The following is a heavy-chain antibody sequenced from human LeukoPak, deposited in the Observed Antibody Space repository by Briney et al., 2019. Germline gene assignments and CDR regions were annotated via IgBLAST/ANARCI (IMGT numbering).Heavy chain of an antibody. V-gene: IGHV3-53*01. CDR1: GFTVSSNY. CDR3: ARDFFRRDSYNF. CDR2: IYSGGST. D-gene: IGHD5-24*01. Sequence: GGSLRLSCAASGFTVSSNYMSWVRQAPGKGLEWVSVIYSGGSTYYADSVKGRFTISRDNSKNTLYLQMNSLRAEDTAVYYCARDFFRRDSYNFWGQGTLVTVSS. J-gene: IGHJ4*02.